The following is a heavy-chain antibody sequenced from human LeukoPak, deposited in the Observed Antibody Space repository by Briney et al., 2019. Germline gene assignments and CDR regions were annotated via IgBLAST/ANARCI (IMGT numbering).Heavy chain of an antibody. CDR1: GFTFSSYA. Sequence: GGSLRLSCAASGFTFSSYAMSWVRQALGKGLEWVSAISGSGGSTYYADSVKGRFTISRDNSKNTLYLQMNSLRAEDTAVYYCAKDSTVTSLGYWGQGTLVTVSS. CDR2: ISGSGGST. CDR3: AKDSTVTSLGY. J-gene: IGHJ4*02. V-gene: IGHV3-23*01. D-gene: IGHD4-17*01.